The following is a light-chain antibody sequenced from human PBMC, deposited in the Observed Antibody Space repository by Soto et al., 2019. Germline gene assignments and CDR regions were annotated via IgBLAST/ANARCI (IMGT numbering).Light chain of an antibody. Sequence: QSALTQVASVSGSPGQSITISCTGTTSNIGSYNLVSWYQQHPGKAPQLLIYEGSERPSGVSNRFSGSKSGNTASLTISGLQAEDEADYYCCSYAGSNRVVFGGGTKVTVL. J-gene: IGLJ2*01. CDR3: CSYAGSNRVV. CDR2: EGS. CDR1: TSNIGSYNL. V-gene: IGLV2-23*01.